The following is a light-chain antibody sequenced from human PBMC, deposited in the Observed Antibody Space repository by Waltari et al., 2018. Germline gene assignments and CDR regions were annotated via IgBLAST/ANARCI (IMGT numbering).Light chain of an antibody. V-gene: IGKV3-20*01. J-gene: IGKJ4*01. CDR2: GAS. CDR3: QQYGSSPLT. Sequence: EIVLTQSPGTLSLSPGERATLSCRASQSVSSSYLAWYQQKPGQAPRLLIHGASSRATGIPDRFSGSGSGTDFTLTISRLEPEDFAVYYCQQYGSSPLTFGXGXKXEIK. CDR1: QSVSSSY.